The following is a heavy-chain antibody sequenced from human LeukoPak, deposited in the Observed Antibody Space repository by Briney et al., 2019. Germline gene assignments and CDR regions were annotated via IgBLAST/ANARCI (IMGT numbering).Heavy chain of an antibody. Sequence: PGGSLRLSCAASGFTFSSYAMNWVRQAPGKGLEWVSAISGSGGSTYYADSVKGRFTISRDNTKNTMYLQMNSLRAEDTAVYYCANRFPTSPSHFDYWGQGTLVTVSS. CDR2: ISGSGGST. D-gene: IGHD3-10*01. V-gene: IGHV3-23*01. J-gene: IGHJ4*02. CDR1: GFTFSSYA. CDR3: ANRFPTSPSHFDY.